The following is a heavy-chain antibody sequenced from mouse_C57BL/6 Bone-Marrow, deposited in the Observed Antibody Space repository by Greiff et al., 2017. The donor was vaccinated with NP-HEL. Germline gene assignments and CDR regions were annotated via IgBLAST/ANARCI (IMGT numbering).Heavy chain of an antibody. D-gene: IGHD1-1*02. CDR2: IYPGNGDT. V-gene: IGHV1-12*01. Sequence: QVQLPQSGAELVRPGASVKMSCKASGYTFTRYNMHWVKQTPGQGLEWIGAIYPGNGDTSYNQKFKGTATLTVDKSSSTAYMQRSSLRAEDAAVDVCARPSGWDWFAYWCQGTLVTVSA. CDR1: GYTFTRYN. CDR3: ARPSGWDWFAY. J-gene: IGHJ3*01.